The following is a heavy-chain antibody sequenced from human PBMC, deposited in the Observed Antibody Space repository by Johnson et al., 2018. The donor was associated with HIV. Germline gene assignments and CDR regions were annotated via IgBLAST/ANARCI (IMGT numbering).Heavy chain of an antibody. D-gene: IGHD6-25*01. CDR1: GFTFSSYW. CDR3: TTDSSEGAFDI. V-gene: IGHV3-15*01. J-gene: IGHJ3*02. CDR2: IKSKTDGGTT. Sequence: EVQLVESGGGLVKPGGSLRLSCAASGFTFSSYWMSWVRQAPGKGLEWVGRIKSKTDGGTTDYAAPVKGRFTISRDDSKNTLYLQMNSLKTEDTAVYYCTTDSSEGAFDIWGQGTMVTVSS.